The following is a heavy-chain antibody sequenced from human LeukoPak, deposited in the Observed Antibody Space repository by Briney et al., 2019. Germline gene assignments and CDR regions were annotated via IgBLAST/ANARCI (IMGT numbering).Heavy chain of an antibody. V-gene: IGHV1-2*06. D-gene: IGHD3-22*01. Sequence: ASVKVSCKASGYTFTGYYMHWVRQAPGQGLEWMGRINPNSGGTNYAQKFQGRVTMTRDTSISTAYMELSRLRSDDTAVYCCARDYTGLHYYDSSGYYGDYWGQGTLVTVSS. CDR1: GYTFTGYY. CDR3: ARDYTGLHYYDSSGYYGDY. CDR2: INPNSGGT. J-gene: IGHJ4*02.